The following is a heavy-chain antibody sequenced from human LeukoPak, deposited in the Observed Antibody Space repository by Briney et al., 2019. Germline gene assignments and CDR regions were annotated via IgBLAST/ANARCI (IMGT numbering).Heavy chain of an antibody. D-gene: IGHD5-12*01. CDR2: ISGSGGST. CDR1: GFTFSSYA. V-gene: IGHV3-23*01. Sequence: PGGSLRLSCAASGFTFSSYAMSWVRQAPGKGLEWVSAISGSGGSTYYADSVKGRFTISRDNSKNTLYLQMNGLRAEDTAVYYCAKDRGYGVSYWYFDLWGRDTLVTVSS. J-gene: IGHJ2*01. CDR3: AKDRGYGVSYWYFDL.